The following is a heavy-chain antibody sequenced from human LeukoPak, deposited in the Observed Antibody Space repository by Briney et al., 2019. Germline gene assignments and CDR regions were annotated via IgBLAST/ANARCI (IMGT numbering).Heavy chain of an antibody. J-gene: IGHJ4*02. CDR1: GFTFRNYA. D-gene: IGHD6-19*01. CDR3: AKDLGSGWYWFLDY. V-gene: IGHV3-23*01. CDR2: ISGSGSST. Sequence: GGSLRLSCAASGFTFRNYAMSWVRRAPGKGLEWVSAISGSGSSTYYADSVKGRFTISRDNSKNTLYLQMSSLRAEDTAVYYCAKDLGSGWYWFLDYWGQGTLVTVSS.